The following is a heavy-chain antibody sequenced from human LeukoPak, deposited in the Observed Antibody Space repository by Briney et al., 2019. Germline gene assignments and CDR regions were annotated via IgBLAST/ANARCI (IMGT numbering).Heavy chain of an antibody. CDR3: ARQYDSSGYYYFDY. CDR1: GGSISSSSNY. V-gene: IGHV4-39*01. CDR2: ISNSRSS. Sequence: PSETLSLTCTVSGGSISSSSNYWGWIRQPPGKGLEWIGSISNSRSSYYNPSLKSRVTILVDTSKNQFSLKLSSVTAADTAVYYCARQYDSSGYYYFDYWGQGTLVTVSS. J-gene: IGHJ4*02. D-gene: IGHD3-22*01.